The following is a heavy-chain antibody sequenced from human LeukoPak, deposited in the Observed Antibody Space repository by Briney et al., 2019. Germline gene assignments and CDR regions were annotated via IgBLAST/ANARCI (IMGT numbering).Heavy chain of an antibody. V-gene: IGHV3-48*01. CDR3: ARARWYYGSGTYYNFDY. J-gene: IGHJ4*02. CDR1: GFTLSSYS. Sequence: PGGSLRLSCAASGFTLSSYSMNWVRQAPGKGLEWVSYISSSSSTIYYADSVKGRFTISRDNAKNSLYLQMNSLRAEDTAVYYCARARWYYGSGTYYNFDYWGQGTLVTVSS. D-gene: IGHD3-10*01. CDR2: ISSSSSTI.